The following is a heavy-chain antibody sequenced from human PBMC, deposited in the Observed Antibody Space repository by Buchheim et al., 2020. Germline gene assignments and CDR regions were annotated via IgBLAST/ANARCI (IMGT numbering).Heavy chain of an antibody. CDR1: GGTFSSYA. J-gene: IGHJ6*02. V-gene: IGHV1-69*04. CDR2: IIPILGIA. CDR3: ARSGLRGYYYYYGMDV. D-gene: IGHD4-17*01. Sequence: QVQLVQSGAEVKKPGSSVKVSCKASGGTFSSYAISWVRQAPGQGLEWMGRIIPILGIANSAQKFQGRVTITADKSTSTAYMELSSLRSEDTDVYYCARSGLRGYYYYYGMDVWGQGTT.